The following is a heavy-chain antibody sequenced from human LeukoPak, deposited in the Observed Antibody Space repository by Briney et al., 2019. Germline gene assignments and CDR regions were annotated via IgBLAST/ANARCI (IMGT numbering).Heavy chain of an antibody. Sequence: ASVKVSCKASGHTFTGYYMHWVRQAPGQGLEWMGWINPNSGGTNYAQKFQGRVTMTRDTSISTAYMELSRLRSDDTAVYYCARDLGIAAAAAYWYFDLWGRGTLVTVSS. V-gene: IGHV1-2*02. CDR2: INPNSGGT. J-gene: IGHJ2*01. D-gene: IGHD6-13*01. CDR3: ARDLGIAAAAAYWYFDL. CDR1: GHTFTGYY.